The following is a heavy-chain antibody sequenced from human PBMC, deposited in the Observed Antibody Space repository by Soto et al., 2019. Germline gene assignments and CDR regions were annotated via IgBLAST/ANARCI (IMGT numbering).Heavy chain of an antibody. Sequence: GSLRLSCTASGFTFGDYAMSWFRQAPGKGLEWVGFIRSKAYGGTTEYAASVKGRFTISRDDSKSIAYLQMNSLKTEDTAVYYCTREKYFDWLFPDPYFDYWGQGTRVTVAS. CDR1: GFTFGDYA. D-gene: IGHD3-9*01. CDR2: IRSKAYGGTT. V-gene: IGHV3-49*03. J-gene: IGHJ4*02. CDR3: TREKYFDWLFPDPYFDY.